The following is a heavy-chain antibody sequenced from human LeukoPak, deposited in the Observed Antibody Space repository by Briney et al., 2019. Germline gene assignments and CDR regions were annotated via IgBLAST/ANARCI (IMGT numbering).Heavy chain of an antibody. V-gene: IGHV3-33*01. CDR2: IWYDGSNK. CDR1: GFTFSSYG. CDR3: ARVKVGTTYWFDP. Sequence: PGGSLRLSCAASGFTFSSYGMHWVRQAPGKGLEWVAVIWYDGSNKYYADSVKGRFTISRDNSKNMVYLQMNSLRVEDTAVYYCARVKVGTTYWFDPWGQGTLVTVSS. J-gene: IGHJ5*02. D-gene: IGHD1-26*01.